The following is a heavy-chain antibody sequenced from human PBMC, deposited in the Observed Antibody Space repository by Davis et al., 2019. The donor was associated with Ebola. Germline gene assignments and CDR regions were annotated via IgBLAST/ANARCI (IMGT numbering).Heavy chain of an antibody. Sequence: GESLKISCAASGFTFDDYGMSWVRQAPGKGLEWVSGINWNGGSTGYADSVKGRFTISRDNAKNSLYLQMNSLRAEDTALYYCARDLFEYSSSSGYWGQGTLVTVSS. CDR1: GFTFDDYG. V-gene: IGHV3-20*04. D-gene: IGHD6-6*01. J-gene: IGHJ4*02. CDR3: ARDLFEYSSSSGY. CDR2: INWNGGST.